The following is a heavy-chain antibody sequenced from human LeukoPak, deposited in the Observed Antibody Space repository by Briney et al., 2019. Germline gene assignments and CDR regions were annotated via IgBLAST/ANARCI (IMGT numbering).Heavy chain of an antibody. J-gene: IGHJ4*02. Sequence: GGSLRLSCAASGFTFSSFGMHWVRQAPGKVLGWAAVIWYDGSNKYYAESVKGRSTISRDNSKNTLYLEMNSLRAEDTAVYYCARDYYYDSSGYWDYYFDYWGQGTLVSVSS. CDR3: ARDYYYDSSGYWDYYFDY. CDR2: IWYDGSNK. D-gene: IGHD3-22*01. CDR1: GFTFSSFG. V-gene: IGHV3-33*01.